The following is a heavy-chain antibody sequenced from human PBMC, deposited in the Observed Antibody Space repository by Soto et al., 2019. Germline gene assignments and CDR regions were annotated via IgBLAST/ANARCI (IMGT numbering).Heavy chain of an antibody. CDR3: AKVPTRSGYYPYFDF. CDR2: ISSRSSYI. Sequence: GASLSISFADSGFTFSSYTMNWVPQTPWTGLEWVSYISSRSSYIYYADSVKGRFTISRDNAKISVYLQMNSLRAEDTAVYYCAKVPTRSGYYPYFDFWGQGTLVPVSS. D-gene: IGHD3-22*01. J-gene: IGHJ4*02. CDR1: GFTFSSYT. V-gene: IGHV3-21*04.